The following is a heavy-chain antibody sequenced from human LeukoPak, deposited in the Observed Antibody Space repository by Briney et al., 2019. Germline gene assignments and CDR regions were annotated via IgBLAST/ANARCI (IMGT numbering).Heavy chain of an antibody. J-gene: IGHJ4*02. CDR2: ISGNGVST. V-gene: IGHV3-64*01. D-gene: IGHD5-18*01. Sequence: GGSLRLSCAASGFTFSSYAMYWVRRTPGKGLEYVSVISGNGVSTHYATSVKGRFTISRDNSKNTLYLQMGSLRAEDMAVYYCARPGYSYGNFDYWGQGTLVTVSS. CDR3: ARPGYSYGNFDY. CDR1: GFTFSSYA.